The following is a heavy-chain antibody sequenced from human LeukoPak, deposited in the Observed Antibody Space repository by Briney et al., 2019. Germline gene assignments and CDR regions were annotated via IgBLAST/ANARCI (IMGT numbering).Heavy chain of an antibody. J-gene: IGHJ4*02. V-gene: IGHV3-49*03. Sequence: GGSLRLSCTASGFTFGDYAMSWFRQAPGKGLEWVAFIRSKAYGGTTEYAASVKGRFTISRDDSKSIAYLQMNSLKTEDTAVYYCTRDMARAAAGPYWGQGTLVTVSS. D-gene: IGHD6-13*01. CDR1: GFTFGDYA. CDR3: TRDMARAAAGPY. CDR2: IRSKAYGGTT.